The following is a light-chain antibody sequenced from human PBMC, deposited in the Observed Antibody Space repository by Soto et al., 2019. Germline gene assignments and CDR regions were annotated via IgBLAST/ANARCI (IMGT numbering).Light chain of an antibody. Sequence: EIVLTQSPDTLSLSPGERATLSCRVSQSVGSSFLAWYQQKPGQAPRLLIYRTSTRATGIPDRFTGSGSGTDFTLTISRLEPEDFAVYYCQQYENSPLTFGGGTKVEIK. CDR2: RTS. CDR3: QQYENSPLT. J-gene: IGKJ4*01. CDR1: QSVGSSF. V-gene: IGKV3-20*01.